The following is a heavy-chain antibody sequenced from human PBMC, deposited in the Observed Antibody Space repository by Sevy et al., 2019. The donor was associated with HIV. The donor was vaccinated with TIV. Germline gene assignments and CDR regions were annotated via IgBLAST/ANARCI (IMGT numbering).Heavy chain of an antibody. V-gene: IGHV3-21*01. J-gene: IGHJ5*01. CDR2: IGSAGSYI. CDR3: ARNLDYYDTSAFYS. CDR1: GFTFSYYD. Sequence: GGSLRLSCAASGFTFSYYDMNWVRQAPGKGLEWVSSIGSAGSYIKYGDSVKGRFTISRDNAKNSLYLQMNSLRAEDTAVYFCARNLDYYDTSAFYSWGQGTPVTVSS. D-gene: IGHD3-22*01.